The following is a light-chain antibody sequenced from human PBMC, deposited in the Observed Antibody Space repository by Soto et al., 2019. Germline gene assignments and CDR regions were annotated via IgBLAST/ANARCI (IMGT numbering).Light chain of an antibody. CDR1: QSISSY. V-gene: IGKV1-39*01. CDR2: AAS. J-gene: IGKJ5*01. Sequence: DIQMTQSPSSLSASVGDRVTITCRASQSISSYLNWYQQKPGKAPKLLIYAASSLQSGVLSRFSGSGSGTDFTLTISSLQPEDFATYYCQQSYSTPRLGQGTRLEIK. CDR3: QQSYSTPR.